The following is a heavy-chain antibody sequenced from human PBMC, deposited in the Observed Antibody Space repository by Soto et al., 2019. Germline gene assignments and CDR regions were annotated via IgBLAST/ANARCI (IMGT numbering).Heavy chain of an antibody. J-gene: IGHJ2*01. CDR2: IYNGGST. Sequence: QVQLQESGPGLVKPSETLSLTCTVSGASIRTSYWSWIRQPLGKGLEWIGYIYNGGSTNYNPSLKSRVTLSVDTSENQFYLKLTSVTAADTAVYFCARIEVRLWYFDLWCRGALVTVSS. D-gene: IGHD2-2*01. CDR1: GASIRTSY. CDR3: ARIEVRLWYFDL. V-gene: IGHV4-59*08.